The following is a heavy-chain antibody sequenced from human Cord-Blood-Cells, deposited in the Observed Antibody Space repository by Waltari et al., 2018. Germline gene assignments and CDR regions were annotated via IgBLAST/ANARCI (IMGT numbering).Heavy chain of an antibody. CDR1: GGSFSGYY. CDR2: INHSGST. D-gene: IGHD5-12*01. Sequence: QVQLQQWGAGLLKPSETLSLTCAVYGGSFSGYYWSWIRQPPGKGLEWIGEINHSGSTNYNPSLKSRVTISVDTSKNQFSLKLSSVTAADTAVYYCARGDNIYSGYEYYFDYWGQGTLVTVSS. CDR3: ARGDNIYSGYEYYFDY. J-gene: IGHJ4*02. V-gene: IGHV4-34*01.